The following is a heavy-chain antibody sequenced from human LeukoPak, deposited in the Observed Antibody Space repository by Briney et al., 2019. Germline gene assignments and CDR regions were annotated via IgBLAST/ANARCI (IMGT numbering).Heavy chain of an antibody. D-gene: IGHD3-10*01. CDR3: AKGTMVQGVISVFDY. V-gene: IGHV3-23*01. Sequence: PGGSLRLSCAASGFSFSIYAMSWVRQAPGKGLEWLSAISGSGGSPYYADSVKGRFTISRDNSKNTLYLQMNSLRAEDTAVYYCAKGTMVQGVISVFDYWGQGTLVTVSS. CDR2: ISGSGGSP. CDR1: GFSFSIYA. J-gene: IGHJ4*02.